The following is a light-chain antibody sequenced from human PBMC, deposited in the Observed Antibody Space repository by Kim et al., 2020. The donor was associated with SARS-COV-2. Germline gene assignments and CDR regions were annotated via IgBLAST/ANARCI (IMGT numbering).Light chain of an antibody. J-gene: IGLJ1*01. Sequence: SVSPGQTASITCSGDKLGDKYAAWYQQKPGQSPVVVIFQNNRRPPGIPEQFSGANTGKKATLPISGTEAMDEADYYCQALDSSIYVFGTGTKVTVL. CDR3: QALDSSIYV. V-gene: IGLV3-1*01. CDR2: QNN. CDR1: KLGDKY.